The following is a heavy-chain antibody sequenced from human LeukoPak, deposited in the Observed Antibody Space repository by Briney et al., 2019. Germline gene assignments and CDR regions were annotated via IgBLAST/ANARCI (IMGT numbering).Heavy chain of an antibody. CDR1: KFTFSSYW. CDR3: ARGPRDIVVVVAAPFDY. CDR2: IKRDGSEK. V-gene: IGHV3-7*01. Sequence: GGSLRLSCATSKFTFSSYWMSWVRQAPGKGLEWVANIKRDGSEKYYVDSVKGRFTISRDNAKNSLFLQMNSLRAEDTAVYYCARGPRDIVVVVAAPFDYWGQGTLVTVSS. D-gene: IGHD2-15*01. J-gene: IGHJ4*02.